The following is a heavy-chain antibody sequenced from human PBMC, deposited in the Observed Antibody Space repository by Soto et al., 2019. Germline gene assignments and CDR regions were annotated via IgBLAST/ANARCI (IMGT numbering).Heavy chain of an antibody. Sequence: PSETLSLTCTVSGGSISNYYWSWIRQPPGRGLEWIGHIFYSGSTNYNPALKSRVTISVDTSKNQFSLKLSSVTAADTAVYYCARGGRRSLGMEVWGQGTTVTVSS. J-gene: IGHJ6*02. CDR3: ARGGRRSLGMEV. CDR1: GGSISNYY. V-gene: IGHV4-59*12. CDR2: IFYSGST.